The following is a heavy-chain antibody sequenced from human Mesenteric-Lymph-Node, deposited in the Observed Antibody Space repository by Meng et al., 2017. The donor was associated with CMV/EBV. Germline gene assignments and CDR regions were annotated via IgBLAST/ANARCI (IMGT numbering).Heavy chain of an antibody. D-gene: IGHD2-2*01. CDR2: ISGSGGST. CDR3: AKDRRLIVVVPAAMY. V-gene: IGHV3-23*01. CDR1: GFTFSGYC. Sequence: SGFTFSGYCSSWVRQGARKGLEWVSAISGSGGSTYYADSVKGRFTISRDNSKNTLYLQMNSLRAEDTAVYYCAKDRRLIVVVPAAMYWGQGTLVTVSS. J-gene: IGHJ4*02.